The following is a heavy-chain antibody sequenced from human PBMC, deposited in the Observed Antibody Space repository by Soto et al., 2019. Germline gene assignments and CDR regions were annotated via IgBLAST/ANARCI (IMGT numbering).Heavy chain of an antibody. CDR3: AXXXVVAIDY. CDR1: GGSISSGGYS. J-gene: IGHJ4*02. Sequence: QLQLQESGSGLVKPSQTLSLTCAVSGGSISSGGYSWSWIRQPPGKGLEWIGYIYHSGSTYYNPSLXGXVXIXLDRSKNQFSLKLSSVTAADTAVYXCAXXXVVAIDYWGQGTLVTVSS. CDR2: IYHSGST. D-gene: IGHD2-21*01. V-gene: IGHV4-30-2*01.